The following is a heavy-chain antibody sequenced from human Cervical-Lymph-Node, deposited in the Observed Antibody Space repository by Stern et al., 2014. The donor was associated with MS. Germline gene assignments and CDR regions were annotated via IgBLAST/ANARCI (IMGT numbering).Heavy chain of an antibody. CDR3: ARDPHIAVAGTGGGFDP. J-gene: IGHJ5*02. CDR2: ISGYNDDT. V-gene: IGHV1-18*01. D-gene: IGHD6-19*01. CDR1: GYTFTNYG. Sequence: QVQLVQSGAEVKKPGASVKVSCKASGYTFTNYGISWVRQAPGQGLEWMGWISGYNDDTNYVEKFQGRVTMTTDTSTSTAYLELRSLISDDTAVYYCARDPHIAVAGTGGGFDPWGQGTLVTVSS.